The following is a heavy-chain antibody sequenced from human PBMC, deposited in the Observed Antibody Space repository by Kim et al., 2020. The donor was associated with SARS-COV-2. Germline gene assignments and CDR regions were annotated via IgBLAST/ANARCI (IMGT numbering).Heavy chain of an antibody. D-gene: IGHD3-10*01. J-gene: IGHJ4*02. CDR1: GYTFSAHA. CDR3: LAEIGSRSFDY. V-gene: IGHV3-30*04. Sequence: GGSLRLSCAASGYTFSAHALHWLRQAPGKELEWVAHIAYDGSHISYPDSVKGRFIISRDDTKSTLYLQMNSLRPEDTAVYYCLAEIGSRSFDYWGQGTLV. CDR2: IAYDGSHI.